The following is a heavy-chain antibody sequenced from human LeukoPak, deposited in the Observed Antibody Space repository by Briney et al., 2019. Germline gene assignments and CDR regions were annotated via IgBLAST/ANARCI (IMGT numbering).Heavy chain of an antibody. J-gene: IGHJ4*02. CDR2: INSGGST. CDR3: ARSPTYYCDSSGYYFSYPFDY. D-gene: IGHD3-22*01. V-gene: IGHV3-53*01. Sequence: GGSWRPPWAASGFTVSTNYISWVRQAPGKGLEWVSVINSGGSTYYADSVKGRFTISRDNSKNTLYLQMNSLRAEGPAVYYCARSPTYYCDSSGYYFSYPFDYWGQGTLVTVSS. CDR1: GFTVSTNY.